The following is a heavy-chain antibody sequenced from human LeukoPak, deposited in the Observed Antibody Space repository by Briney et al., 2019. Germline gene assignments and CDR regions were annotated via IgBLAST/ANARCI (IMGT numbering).Heavy chain of an antibody. J-gene: IGHJ4*02. CDR1: VYSFSDYY. CDR2: IGSSSSFT. Sequence: PGGSLRLSCAASVYSFSDYYMGWTRQAPGKGLEWVSYIGSSSSFTKYADSVKGRFTISRDNAKNSLYLQMDSLRAEDTAVYYCAREKRSGYKYYDYWGQGTLVTVSS. CDR3: AREKRSGYKYYDY. D-gene: IGHD5-24*01. V-gene: IGHV3-11*05.